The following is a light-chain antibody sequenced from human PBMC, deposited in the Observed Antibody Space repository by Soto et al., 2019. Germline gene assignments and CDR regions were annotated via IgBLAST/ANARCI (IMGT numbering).Light chain of an antibody. CDR3: QQYDNFPRT. J-gene: IGKJ1*01. V-gene: IGKV3-20*01. CDR1: QSISSNY. CDR2: GAS. Sequence: EIVLTQSPGTLSLSPGERATLSCRASQSISSNYLAWHQQQPGQAPRLLIYGASNRATGVPDKFSGSGSGTDFTLTIDRLEPEDFAVYYCQQYDNFPRTFGPGTKVEFK.